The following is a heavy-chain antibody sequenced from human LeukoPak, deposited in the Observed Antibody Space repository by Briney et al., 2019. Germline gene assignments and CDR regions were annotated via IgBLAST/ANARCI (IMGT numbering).Heavy chain of an antibody. Sequence: GGSLRLSCAASGFTFSSYGMHWVRQAPGKGLEWVAVIWYDGSDKYYADSVKGRFTISRDNSKNTLYLQMSSLRAEDTAVYYCARGNYDILTGYHIGLDYWGQGTLVTVSS. J-gene: IGHJ4*02. CDR1: GFTFSSYG. V-gene: IGHV3-33*01. CDR2: IWYDGSDK. CDR3: ARGNYDILTGYHIGLDY. D-gene: IGHD3-9*01.